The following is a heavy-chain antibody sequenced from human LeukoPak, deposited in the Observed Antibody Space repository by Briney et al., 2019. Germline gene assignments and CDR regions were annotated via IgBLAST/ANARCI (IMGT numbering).Heavy chain of an antibody. CDR3: ARDQVGSGWYHDAFDI. Sequence: TGGSLRLSCAASGFTFRTYAMNWIRQAPGKGLEWVSAISGSAGSTYYADSVKGRFTISRDNSKNTVYLQMDSLRAEDTAVYYCARDQVGSGWYHDAFDIWGQGTMVTVSS. D-gene: IGHD6-19*01. CDR2: ISGSAGST. CDR1: GFTFRTYA. V-gene: IGHV3-23*01. J-gene: IGHJ3*02.